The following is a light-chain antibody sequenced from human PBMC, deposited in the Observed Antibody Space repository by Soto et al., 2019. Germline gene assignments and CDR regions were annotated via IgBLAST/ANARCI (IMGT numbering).Light chain of an antibody. Sequence: EIMMTQSPATVSVSQGERATLSCRASQSIRTNVAWYQQKPVQALRLLIYEAPTRATGLSSRFSGSGSGTEFTLTISSLQSEDVAIYYCQQYNDWPPLTFGGGTRLEI. CDR3: QQYNDWPPLT. J-gene: IGKJ4*01. CDR2: EAP. CDR1: QSIRTN. V-gene: IGKV3-15*01.